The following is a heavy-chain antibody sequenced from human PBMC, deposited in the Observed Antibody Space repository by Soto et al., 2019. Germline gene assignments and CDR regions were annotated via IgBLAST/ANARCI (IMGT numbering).Heavy chain of an antibody. CDR1: GFTFSNAW. CDR2: IKSNTDGETT. D-gene: IGHD3-3*01. V-gene: IGHV3-15*01. J-gene: IGHJ4*02. Sequence: EVQLVESGGDLVKPGGSLRISCEVSGFTFSNAWMTWVRQAPGKGLEWVGRIKSNTDGETTDYAAPVQGRFTISRDDSKNTVYLQMNSLKIEDTAVYYCSQGGFYYIDFWGQGTLVTVSS. CDR3: SQGGFYYIDF.